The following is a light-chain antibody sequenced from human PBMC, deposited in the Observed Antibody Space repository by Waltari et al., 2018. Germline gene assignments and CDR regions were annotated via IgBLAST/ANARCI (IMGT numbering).Light chain of an antibody. CDR3: QHYGGFPWS. CDR1: RTVYSDY. CDR2: GVS. Sequence: DTLLTQSPGTLSLSPGERATLSCRASRTVYSDYLAWYQQKSGQAPSLLIYGVSNRATGVADRLSGSGSGTDFYLTITRLEPEDAAVYFCQHYGGFPWSFGQGTKVEI. V-gene: IGKV3-20*01. J-gene: IGKJ1*01.